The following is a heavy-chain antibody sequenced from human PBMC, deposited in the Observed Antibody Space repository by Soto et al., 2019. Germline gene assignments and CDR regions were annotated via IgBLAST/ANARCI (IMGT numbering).Heavy chain of an antibody. J-gene: IGHJ4*02. CDR1: EFSFSDYW. CDR2: LDQGGGEK. V-gene: IGHV3-7*01. CDR3: ARDSLRYVVAAAEKLDY. Sequence: PGGSLRLSCAASEFSFSDYWMAWVRQAPGKGLEWVANLDQGGGEKHYGDSVKGRFTISRDNSKNTLYLQMNSLRAEDTAVYYCARDSLRYVVAAAEKLDYWGQGTLVTVSS. D-gene: IGHD2-15*01.